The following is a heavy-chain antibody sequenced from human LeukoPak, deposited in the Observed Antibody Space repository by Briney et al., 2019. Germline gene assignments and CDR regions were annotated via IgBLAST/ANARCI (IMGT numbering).Heavy chain of an antibody. V-gene: IGHV1-69*06. CDR1: GGTFSSYA. D-gene: IGHD2-2*01. J-gene: IGHJ6*03. CDR3: ARAKTSYPYYYYYMDV. Sequence: SVKVSCKASGGTFSSYAISWVRQAPGQGLEWMGGIIPIFGTANYAQKFQGRVTITADKSTSTAYMELSSLRSEDTAVYYCARAKTSYPYYYYYMDVWGKGTTVTISS. CDR2: IIPIFGTA.